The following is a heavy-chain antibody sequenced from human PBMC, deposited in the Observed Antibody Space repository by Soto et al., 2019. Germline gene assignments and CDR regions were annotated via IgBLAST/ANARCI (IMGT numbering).Heavy chain of an antibody. Sequence: GGSLRLSCAASGFTFSSYSMNWVRQAPGKGLEWVSSISSSSSYIYYADSVKGRFTISRDNAKNSLYLQMNSLRAEDTAVYYCARDSRGTCYGTVDYSGRGTRVTVSS. CDR1: GFTFSSYS. CDR3: ARDSRGTCYGTVDY. V-gene: IGHV3-21*01. CDR2: ISSSSSYI. D-gene: IGHD5-18*01. J-gene: IGHJ4*02.